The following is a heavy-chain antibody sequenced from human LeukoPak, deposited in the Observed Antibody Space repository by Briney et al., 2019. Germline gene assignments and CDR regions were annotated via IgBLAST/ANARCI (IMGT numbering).Heavy chain of an antibody. Sequence: PSETLSLTCAVYGGSFSSYYWSWIRQPAGKGLEWIGRIYTSGSTNYNPSLKSRVTMSVDTSKNQFSLKLSSVTAADTAVYYCARDFHPSYYYGSGSYTDWGQGTLVTVSS. CDR2: IYTSGST. D-gene: IGHD3-10*01. V-gene: IGHV4-4*07. CDR3: ARDFHPSYYYGSGSYTD. J-gene: IGHJ4*02. CDR1: GGSFSSYY.